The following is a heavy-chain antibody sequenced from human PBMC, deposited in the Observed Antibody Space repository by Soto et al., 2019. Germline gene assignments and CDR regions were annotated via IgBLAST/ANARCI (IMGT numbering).Heavy chain of an antibody. CDR3: ARVSRDYDILTGYYYFNWFDP. J-gene: IGHJ5*02. Sequence: QVQLVQSGAEVKKPGSSVKVSCKASGGTFSSYAISWVRQAPGQGLEWMGGIIPIFGTANYAQKFQGRVTITADESTSKAYMELSSLRSEDTAVYYCARVSRDYDILTGYYYFNWFDPWGQGTLVTVSS. V-gene: IGHV1-69*01. CDR2: IIPIFGTA. D-gene: IGHD3-9*01. CDR1: GGTFSSYA.